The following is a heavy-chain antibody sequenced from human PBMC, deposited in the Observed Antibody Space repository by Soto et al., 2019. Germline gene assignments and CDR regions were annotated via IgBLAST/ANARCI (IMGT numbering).Heavy chain of an antibody. D-gene: IGHD4-4*01. CDR1: GGSITRGGYY. J-gene: IGHJ6*02. Sequence: QGQLQESGPGLVKPSQTLSLTCTVSGGSITRGGYYWSWIRQLPGKGLEWIGHISYSGSTYYTPSPRSRVTILADTSKREISLNVSSVTAADTAVYFCAREPTGQPRYYYYGMDVWGQGTPVIVS. CDR3: AREPTGQPRYYYYGMDV. CDR2: ISYSGST. V-gene: IGHV4-31*03.